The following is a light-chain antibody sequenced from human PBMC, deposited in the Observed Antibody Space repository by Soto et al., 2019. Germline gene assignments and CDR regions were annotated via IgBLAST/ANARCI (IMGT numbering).Light chain of an antibody. CDR1: QNISSH. CDR3: QQSYSIPIT. J-gene: IGKJ5*01. Sequence: DIQMTQSPSSLSASLGDRVSVTCRASQNISSHLNWYQQRPGKAPKLLISAASSLQSGVPPTFSGSGYGADFTLTISSLQSEDFATYFCQQSYSIPITFGQGTRLEIK. CDR2: AAS. V-gene: IGKV1-39*01.